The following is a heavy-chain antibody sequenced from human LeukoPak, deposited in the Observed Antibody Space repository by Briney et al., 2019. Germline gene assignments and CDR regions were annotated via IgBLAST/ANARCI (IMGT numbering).Heavy chain of an antibody. Sequence: GGSLRLSCTASGFTFSSYGMHWVRQAPGKGLEWVAVISYDGSNKYYADSVKGRFTISRDNSKNTLYLQMNSLRAEDTAVYYCAKDLYLTGYSFDYWGQGTLVTVSS. CDR3: AKDLYLTGYSFDY. V-gene: IGHV3-30*18. J-gene: IGHJ4*02. CDR1: GFTFSSYG. D-gene: IGHD3-9*01. CDR2: ISYDGSNK.